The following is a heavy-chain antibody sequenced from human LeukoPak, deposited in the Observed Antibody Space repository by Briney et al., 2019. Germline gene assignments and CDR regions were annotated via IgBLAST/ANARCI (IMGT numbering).Heavy chain of an antibody. CDR2: IYSSGST. V-gene: IGHV4-4*07. J-gene: IGHJ4*02. CDR3: AXSXXXXVPPAY. D-gene: IGHD3-10*01. Sequence: PSETLSLTCTVSGGSISSYYWSWIRQPPGKGLEWIGRIYSSGSTTYNPSLKSRVTMSVDTSKNQFSLNLSSVTAADTAGYYCAXSXXXXVPPAYXGQGTLVTVSS. CDR1: GGSISSYY.